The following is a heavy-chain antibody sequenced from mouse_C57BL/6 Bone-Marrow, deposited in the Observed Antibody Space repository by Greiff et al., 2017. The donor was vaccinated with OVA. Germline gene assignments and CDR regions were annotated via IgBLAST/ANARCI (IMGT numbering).Heavy chain of an antibody. Sequence: EVQLQQSGPELVKPGASVKIPCKASGYTFTDYNMDWVKQSHGKSLEWIGDINPNNGGTIYNQKFKGKATLTVDKSSSTAYMELRSLTSEDTAVYYCARLANSNYDYAMDYWGQGTSVTVSS. D-gene: IGHD2-5*01. CDR2: INPNNGGT. V-gene: IGHV1-18*01. CDR3: ARLANSNYDYAMDY. J-gene: IGHJ4*01. CDR1: GYTFTDYN.